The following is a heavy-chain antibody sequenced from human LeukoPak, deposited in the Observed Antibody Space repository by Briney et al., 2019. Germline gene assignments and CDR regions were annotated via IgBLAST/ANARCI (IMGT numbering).Heavy chain of an antibody. J-gene: IGHJ4*02. D-gene: IGHD3-9*01. Sequence: PGGSLRLSCAASVFTVSSNYMSWVRQAPGKGLEWVSVIYSGGSTYYADSVKGRFTISRDNSKNTLYLQMNSLRAEDTAVYYCARAAPLRYLDFDYWGQGTLVTVSS. V-gene: IGHV3-53*01. CDR1: VFTVSSNY. CDR3: ARAAPLRYLDFDY. CDR2: IYSGGST.